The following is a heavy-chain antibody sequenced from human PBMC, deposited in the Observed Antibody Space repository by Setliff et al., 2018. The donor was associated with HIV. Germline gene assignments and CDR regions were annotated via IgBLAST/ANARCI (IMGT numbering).Heavy chain of an antibody. CDR2: ISYDGGLK. CDR1: GFSINTYA. D-gene: IGHD6-19*01. CDR3: ARGKYSSGWYRWFDP. Sequence: GGSLRLSCSASGFSINTYALHWVRQAPGKGLEWVALISYDGGLKFYADSVQGRFTVSRDNSKNTVYLQMNSLRAEDTAVYYCARGKYSSGWYRWFDPWGQGTLVTVSS. J-gene: IGHJ5*02. V-gene: IGHV3-30*07.